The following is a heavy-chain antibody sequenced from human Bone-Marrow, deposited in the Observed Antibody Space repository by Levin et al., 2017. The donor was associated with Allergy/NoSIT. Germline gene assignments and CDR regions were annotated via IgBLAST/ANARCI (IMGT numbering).Heavy chain of an antibody. CDR2: INPSGGAT. J-gene: IGHJ4*02. CDR3: ARDWDVGTSSRRIDY. Sequence: PAASVKVSCKASGYTFTSYFMNWVRQAPGQGLEWMGVINPSGGATSYPQKFQGRVTITRDTSTSTVYMELSSLSSGDTAVYYCARDWDVGTSSRRIDYWGQGTLVTVSS. V-gene: IGHV1-46*01. D-gene: IGHD1-14*01. CDR1: GYTFTSYF.